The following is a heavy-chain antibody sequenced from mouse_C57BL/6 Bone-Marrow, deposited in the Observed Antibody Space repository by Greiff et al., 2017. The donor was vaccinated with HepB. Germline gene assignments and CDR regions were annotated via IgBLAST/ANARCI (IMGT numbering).Heavy chain of an antibody. CDR3: TRGDYSNYVWYFDV. CDR1: GFTFSSYA. Sequence: EVKLVESGEGLVKPGGSLKLSCAASGFTFSSYAMSWVRQTPEKRLEWVAYISSGDDYIYYADTVKGRFTISRDNARNTLYLQMSSLKSEDTAMYYCTRGDYSNYVWYFDVWGTGTTVTVSS. J-gene: IGHJ1*03. CDR2: ISSGDDYI. D-gene: IGHD2-5*01. V-gene: IGHV5S21*01.